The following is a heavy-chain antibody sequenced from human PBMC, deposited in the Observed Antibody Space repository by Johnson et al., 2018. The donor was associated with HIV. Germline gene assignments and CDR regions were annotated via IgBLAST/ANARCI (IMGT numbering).Heavy chain of an antibody. D-gene: IGHD2-21*02. J-gene: IGHJ3*02. V-gene: IGHV3-11*04. CDR1: GFTFSDYS. CDR3: ARDSTPWGGDFVGYAFDI. Sequence: QVQLVESGGGLVKPGGSLRLSCAASGFTFSDYSMTWIRQAPGKGLEWVSYISGSGSTIYYADFVKGRFTISRDNAKKSLYLQMNSLRAEDTALYYCARDSTPWGGDFVGYAFDIWGRGTMVTVSS. CDR2: ISGSGSTI.